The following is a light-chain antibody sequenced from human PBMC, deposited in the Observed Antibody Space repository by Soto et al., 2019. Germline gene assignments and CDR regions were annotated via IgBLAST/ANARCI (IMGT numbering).Light chain of an antibody. CDR3: QHRSNWPQT. CDR2: HAS. Sequence: EIVLTQSPATLSLSPGERATLSCRASQSVSDSLAWFQHKPGQAPRLLIFHASSRAAGTPARFSGSGSGTDFSLTISSLEPEDFAVYYCQHRSNWPQTFGQGTRVAFK. J-gene: IGKJ1*01. V-gene: IGKV3-11*01. CDR1: QSVSDS.